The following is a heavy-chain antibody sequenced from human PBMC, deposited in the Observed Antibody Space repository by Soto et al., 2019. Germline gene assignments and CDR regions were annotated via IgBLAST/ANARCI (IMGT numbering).Heavy chain of an antibody. Sequence: SETLSLTCTVSGGSISSYYWSWIRQPPGKGLEWIGYIYYSGSTNYNPALKSRVTISVDTSKNKFYLKLRSVTAADTAVYYCARDPYINYYDSSGYYYGAFDIWGQGTMVTVSS. CDR2: IYYSGST. CDR3: ARDPYINYYDSSGYYYGAFDI. D-gene: IGHD3-22*01. J-gene: IGHJ3*02. CDR1: GGSISSYY. V-gene: IGHV4-59*01.